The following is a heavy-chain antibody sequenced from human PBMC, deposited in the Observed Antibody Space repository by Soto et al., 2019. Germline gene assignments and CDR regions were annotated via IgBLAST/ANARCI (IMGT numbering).Heavy chain of an antibody. CDR3: ARLKTSSGWSLFDS. CDR1: GGSVSSSFFY. V-gene: IGHV4-61*01. D-gene: IGHD6-13*01. CDR2: IYYTGTT. Sequence: SETLSLTCTVSGGSVSSSFFYWSWVRQPPGQRLEWIGYIYYTGTTNYNPSLASRVAMSVDTSKKQFTLNLRSLTAADTARYYCARLKTSSGWSLFDSWGQGMLVTVSS. J-gene: IGHJ4*02.